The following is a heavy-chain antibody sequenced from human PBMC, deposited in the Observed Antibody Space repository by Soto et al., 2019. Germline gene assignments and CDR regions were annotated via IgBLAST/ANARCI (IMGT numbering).Heavy chain of an antibody. CDR3: AVEQWDWFDP. CDR1: GGSVNNNKYY. J-gene: IGHJ5*02. V-gene: IGHV4-61*01. D-gene: IGHD1-26*01. CDR2: MYYGGST. Sequence: QVQLQESGPGLVKPSETLSLTCSVSGGSVNNNKYYWSWIRQPPGKGLEWIGYMYYGGSTDYNPSLXNXVXIXXDTSKNQFSLSLTSVTAADTAVYYCAVEQWDWFDPWGQGTLVTVSS.